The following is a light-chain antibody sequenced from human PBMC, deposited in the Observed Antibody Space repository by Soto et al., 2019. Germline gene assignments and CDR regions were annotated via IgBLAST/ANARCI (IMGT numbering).Light chain of an antibody. CDR3: KHYNTWPG. Sequence: EIVMTQSPATLSVSPGERATLSCRASQNIRTNLAWYQQKPGQAPRLLMYGASTRATGIPVRFSGSGSGTEFTLTINGLQSEDFAVYYCKHYNTWPGFGQGTKLEIK. CDR1: QNIRTN. V-gene: IGKV3-15*01. CDR2: GAS. J-gene: IGKJ2*01.